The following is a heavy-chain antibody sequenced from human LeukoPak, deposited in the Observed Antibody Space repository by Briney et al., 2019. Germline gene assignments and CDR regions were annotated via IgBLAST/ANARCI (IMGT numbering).Heavy chain of an antibody. V-gene: IGHV3-43*02. CDR3: AKDIRDWGTMNY. J-gene: IGHJ4*02. D-gene: IGHD3-16*01. Sequence: PGGSLRLSCAASGFTFDDYFMHWVRQAPGKGLEWVSLISGDGDTAYYADSVKGRFTISRDNTKNSLYLQVDSLRTEDTALYYCAKDIRDWGTMNYWGQGTLVTVSS. CDR1: GFTFDDYF. CDR2: ISGDGDTA.